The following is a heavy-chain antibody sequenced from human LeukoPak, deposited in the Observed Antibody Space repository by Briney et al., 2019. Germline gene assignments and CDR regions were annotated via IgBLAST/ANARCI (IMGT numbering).Heavy chain of an antibody. Sequence: SVKVSCKASGGTFSSYAISWVRQAPGQGLEWMGGIIPIFGTANYAQKFQGRVTITADESTSTAYMELSSLRSEDTAVYYCATPYSSSHPAAAFDIWGQGTMVTVSS. D-gene: IGHD6-6*01. J-gene: IGHJ3*02. CDR1: GGTFSSYA. V-gene: IGHV1-69*13. CDR3: ATPYSSSHPAAAFDI. CDR2: IIPIFGTA.